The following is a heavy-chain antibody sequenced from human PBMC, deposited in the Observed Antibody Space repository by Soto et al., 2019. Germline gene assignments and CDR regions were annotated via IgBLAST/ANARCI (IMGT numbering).Heavy chain of an antibody. J-gene: IGHJ4*02. CDR1: GGSISSGDYY. CDR2: IYYSGST. V-gene: IGHV4-30-4*01. CDR3: ARAGYDILTGYYPFDY. D-gene: IGHD3-9*01. Sequence: QVPLQESGPGLVKPSQTLSLTCTVSGGSISSGDYYWSWIRQPPGKGLEWIGYIYYSGSTYYNPSLKSRVTISVDTSKNQFSLKLSSVTAADTAVYYCARAGYDILTGYYPFDYWGQGTLVTVSS.